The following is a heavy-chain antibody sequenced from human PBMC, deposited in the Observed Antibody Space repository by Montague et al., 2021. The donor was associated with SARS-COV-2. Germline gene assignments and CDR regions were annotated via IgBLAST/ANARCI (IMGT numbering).Heavy chain of an antibody. Sequence: VKPTQTLTLTCTFSGFSLNTPEVAVGWIRQPPGKALAWLALIYGGDEKRYGPSLQSRLTITRGTSKSQVVLTMTNMDPVDTATYFCAHRFAGFFDYWGQGILVTVSS. CDR1: GFSLNTPEVA. CDR2: IYGGDEK. J-gene: IGHJ4*02. V-gene: IGHV2-5*05. CDR3: AHRFAGFFDY.